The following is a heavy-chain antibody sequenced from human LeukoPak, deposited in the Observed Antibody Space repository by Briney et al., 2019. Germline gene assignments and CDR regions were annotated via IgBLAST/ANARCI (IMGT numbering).Heavy chain of an antibody. V-gene: IGHV4-34*01. CDR1: GGSFSGYY. D-gene: IGHD3-22*01. CDR2: INHSGST. J-gene: IGHJ4*02. Sequence: PSETLSLTCAVYGGSFSGYYWSWIRQPPGKGLEWIGEINHSGSTNYNPSLKSRVTISVDTSKNQFSLKLSSVTAADTAVYYCASRRANYYDSSGYLYWGQGTLVTVSS. CDR3: ASRRANYYDSSGYLY.